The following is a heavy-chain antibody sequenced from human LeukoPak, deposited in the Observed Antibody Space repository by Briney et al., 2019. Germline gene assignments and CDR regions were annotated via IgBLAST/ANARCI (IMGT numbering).Heavy chain of an antibody. CDR2: VGGSGGDT. Sequence: GGSLRLSCAASGFTFRSYAMSWVRQAPGKGLEWVSAVGGSGGDTYYADSVKGRFTISRGNSKNTVYLQMNSLRAEDTAIYYCAKDIGGSGAYWGQGTLVTVSS. D-gene: IGHD3-16*01. J-gene: IGHJ4*02. V-gene: IGHV3-23*01. CDR3: AKDIGGSGAY. CDR1: GFTFRSYA.